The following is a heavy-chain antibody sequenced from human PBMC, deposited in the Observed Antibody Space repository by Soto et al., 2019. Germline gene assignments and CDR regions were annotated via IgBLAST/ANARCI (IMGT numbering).Heavy chain of an antibody. D-gene: IGHD4-17*01. CDR3: ARPYTVAGSSYWCFDL. J-gene: IGHJ2*01. CDR2: IKPDGSEK. CDR1: GFTFGPNW. V-gene: IGHV3-7*01. Sequence: EVQLVESGGGLVQPGGSLRLSCAASGFTFGPNWMTWVRQAPGKGLEWVAKIKPDGSEKYYVDSVKGRFTISRDNTKTSVYLQMNSLRAEDTAVYYCARPYTVAGSSYWCFDLWGRGTLVTVSS.